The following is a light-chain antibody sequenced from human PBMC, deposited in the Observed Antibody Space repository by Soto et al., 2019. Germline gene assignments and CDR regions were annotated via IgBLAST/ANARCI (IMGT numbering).Light chain of an antibody. CDR3: QQYDNLPPGLT. J-gene: IGKJ5*01. CDR1: QDIKNY. CDR2: DAS. Sequence: DIQMTQSPSSLSASVGDRVTITCQASQDIKNYLNWYQQKTGKAPNLLIYDASNLETGVPSRFSGSGSGTDFTFTISNLQPEDFATYYCQQYDNLPPGLTFGQGTRVDIK. V-gene: IGKV1-33*01.